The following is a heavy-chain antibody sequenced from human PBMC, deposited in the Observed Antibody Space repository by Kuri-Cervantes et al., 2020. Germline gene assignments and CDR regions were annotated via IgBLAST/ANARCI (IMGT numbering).Heavy chain of an antibody. J-gene: IGHJ6*03. CDR1: GFTFSSYA. CDR3: ATNPYYDFWSGDLDSYYYYYYMDV. CDR2: IWYDGSNK. D-gene: IGHD3-3*01. Sequence: GGSLRLSCAASGFTFSSYAMHWVRQAPGKGLEWVAVIWYDGSNKYYADSVKGRFTISRDNSKNTLYLQMNSLRAEDTAVYYCATNPYYDFWSGDLDSYYYYYYMDVWGKGTTVTVSS. V-gene: IGHV3-33*08.